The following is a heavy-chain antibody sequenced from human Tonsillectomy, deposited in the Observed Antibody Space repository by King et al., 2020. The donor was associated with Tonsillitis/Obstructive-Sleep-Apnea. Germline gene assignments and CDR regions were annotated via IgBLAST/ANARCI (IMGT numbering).Heavy chain of an antibody. CDR1: GGSVSSVSYY. CDR3: ARSPLVSYFDY. V-gene: IGHV4-61*01. Sequence: VQLQESGPGLVKPSETLSLTCTVSGGSVSSVSYYWTWIRQPPGQGLEWIGYIHYSGSTNYNPSLKSRVTISVDTSKNQFSLKLSSVTAADTAVYYCARSPLVSYFDYWGQGTLVTVSS. J-gene: IGHJ4*02. CDR2: IHYSGST. D-gene: IGHD2-21*01.